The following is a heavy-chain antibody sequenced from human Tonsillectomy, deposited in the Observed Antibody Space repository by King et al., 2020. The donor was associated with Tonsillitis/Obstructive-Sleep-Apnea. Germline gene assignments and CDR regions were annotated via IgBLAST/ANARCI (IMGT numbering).Heavy chain of an antibody. V-gene: IGHV4-34*01. D-gene: IGHD2-2*01. CDR1: GGSFSGYY. J-gene: IGHJ4*02. Sequence: VQLSQWGAGLLRPSETLSLTCAVYGGSFSGYYWSWIRQPPGQGLEWIGEINHSGSTNYNPSLQSRVTISLDTSKNQFSLKLSSVTAADTAVYYCARENIVVVPAAMGGGFDHWGQGTLVTVSS. CDR3: ARENIVVVPAAMGGGFDH. CDR2: INHSGST.